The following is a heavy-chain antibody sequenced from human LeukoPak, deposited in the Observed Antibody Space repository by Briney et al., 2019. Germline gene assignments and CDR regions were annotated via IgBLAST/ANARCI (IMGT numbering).Heavy chain of an antibody. J-gene: IGHJ1*01. D-gene: IGHD2-15*01. CDR3: ARPSPIVVVVAATPGYFQH. V-gene: IGHV3-30-3*01. CDR1: GFTFSSYA. Sequence: GGSLRLSCAASGFTFSSYAMHWVRQAPGKGLEWVAVISYDGSNEYYADSVKGRFTISRDNSKNTLYLQMNSLRAEDTAVYYCARPSPIVVVVAATPGYFQHWGQGTLVTVSS. CDR2: ISYDGSNE.